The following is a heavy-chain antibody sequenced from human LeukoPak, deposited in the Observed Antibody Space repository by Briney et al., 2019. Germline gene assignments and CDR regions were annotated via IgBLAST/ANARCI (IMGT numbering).Heavy chain of an antibody. Sequence: SETLSLTCAVYGGSFSGYYWSWIRQPPGKGLEWIGEINHSGSTNYNPSLKSRVTISVDTSKNQFSLKLSSVTAADTAVYYCASSGSSSWYDYWGQEPWSPSPQ. CDR2: INHSGST. J-gene: IGHJ4*01. V-gene: IGHV4-34*01. CDR1: GGSFSGYY. D-gene: IGHD6-13*01. CDR3: ASSGSSSWYDY.